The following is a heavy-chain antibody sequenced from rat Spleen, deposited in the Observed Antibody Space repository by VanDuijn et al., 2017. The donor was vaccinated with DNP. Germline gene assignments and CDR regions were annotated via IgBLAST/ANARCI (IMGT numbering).Heavy chain of an antibody. V-gene: IGHV5-31*01. CDR3: ARGIITALPYWSFDF. CDR1: GFTFSNYW. J-gene: IGHJ1*01. D-gene: IGHD1-6*01. CDR2: ITPSGGNT. Sequence: EVQLVETGGGLVQPGRPLKLSCVASGFTFSNYWMFWIRQAPGKGLEWVASITPSGGNTYFPDSVKGRFTISRNNAKNTLYLQMNSLRSEDTATYYCARGIITALPYWSFDFWGPGTMVSVSS.